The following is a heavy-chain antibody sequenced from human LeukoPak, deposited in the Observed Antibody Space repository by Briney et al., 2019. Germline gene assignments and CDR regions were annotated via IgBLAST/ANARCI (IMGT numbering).Heavy chain of an antibody. V-gene: IGHV3-33*08. J-gene: IGHJ4*02. D-gene: IGHD2-2*01. Sequence: GGSLRLSCAASGFTFSSYWMSWVRQAPGKGLEWVAVIWYDGSNKYYADSVKGRFTISRDNSKNTLYLQMNSLRAEDTAVYYCARDQSYIVVVPSGYFDYWGQGTLVTVSS. CDR3: ARDQSYIVVVPSGYFDY. CDR2: IWYDGSNK. CDR1: GFTFSSYW.